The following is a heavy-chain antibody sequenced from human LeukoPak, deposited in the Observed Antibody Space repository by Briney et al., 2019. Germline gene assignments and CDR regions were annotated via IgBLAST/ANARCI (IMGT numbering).Heavy chain of an antibody. J-gene: IGHJ5*02. CDR1: GGSISSYY. Sequence: PSETLSLTCTVSGGSISSYYWSWIRQPPGKGLEWIGYIYYSGSTSYNPSLKSRVTISVDTSKTQFSLKLSSVTAADTAVYYCAKNGGAHGFDQWDQGALVTVS. CDR3: AKNGGAHGFDQ. V-gene: IGHV4-59*01. D-gene: IGHD2-8*01. CDR2: IYYSGST.